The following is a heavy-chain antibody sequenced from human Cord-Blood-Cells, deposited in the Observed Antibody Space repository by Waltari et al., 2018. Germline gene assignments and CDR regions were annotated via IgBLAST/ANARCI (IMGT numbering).Heavy chain of an antibody. D-gene: IGHD3-9*01. V-gene: IGHV4-34*01. CDR2: INHSGSN. CDR3: AAGYYFDY. Sequence: QVQLQQWGAGLLKPSETLSLTCAVYGGSFSGYYWSWIRQPPGKGLEWIGEINHSGSNNYNPSLKSRVTISVDTSKNQFSLKLGSVTAADTAVYYCAAGYYFDYWGQGTLVTVSS. J-gene: IGHJ4*02. CDR1: GGSFSGYY.